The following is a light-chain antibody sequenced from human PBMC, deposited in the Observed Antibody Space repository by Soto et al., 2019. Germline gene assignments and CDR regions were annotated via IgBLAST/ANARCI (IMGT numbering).Light chain of an antibody. V-gene: IGLV2-14*03. CDR2: DVT. J-gene: IGLJ1*01. CDR1: HNDVGHENF. Sequence: QSALAQPASVSGSPGQSITISCTGTHNDVGHENFVSWYQQHPDKLPKLIIYDVTRRASGVSSRFSASKSGNTAYLAIAGLQADDEADYYCCSDSSDIPRFDVFGTGTQLTVL. CDR3: CSDSSDIPRFDV.